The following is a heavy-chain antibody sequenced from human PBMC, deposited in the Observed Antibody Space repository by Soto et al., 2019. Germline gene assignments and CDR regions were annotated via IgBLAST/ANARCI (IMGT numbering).Heavy chain of an antibody. CDR3: ANVREQWLVGDAFDI. Sequence: EVQLLESGGGLVQPGGSLRLSCAASGFTFSSYAMSWVRQAPGKGLEWVSAISGSGGSTYYADSVKGRFTISRDNSKNTLYLQMNRLRAEDTAVYYCANVREQWLVGDAFDIWGQGTMVTVSS. V-gene: IGHV3-23*01. J-gene: IGHJ3*02. D-gene: IGHD6-19*01. CDR1: GFTFSSYA. CDR2: ISGSGGST.